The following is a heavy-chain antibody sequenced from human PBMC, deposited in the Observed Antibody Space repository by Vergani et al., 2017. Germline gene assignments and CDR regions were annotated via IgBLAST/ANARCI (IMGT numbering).Heavy chain of an antibody. CDR3: ARGGSPRIAAAGINYYYYYYMDV. CDR2: INHSGST. D-gene: IGHD6-13*01. J-gene: IGHJ6*03. V-gene: IGHV4-34*01. Sequence: QVQLQQWGTGLLKPSETLSLTCAVYGGSFSGYYWSWIRQPPGKGLEWIGEINHSGSTNYNPSLKSRVTISVDTSKNQCSLKLSSVTDADTAVYYCARGGSPRIAAAGINYYYYYYMDVWGKGTTVTVSS. CDR1: GGSFSGYY.